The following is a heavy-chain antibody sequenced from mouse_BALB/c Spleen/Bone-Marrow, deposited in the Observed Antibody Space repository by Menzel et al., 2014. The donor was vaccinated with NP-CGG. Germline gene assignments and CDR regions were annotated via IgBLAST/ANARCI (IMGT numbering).Heavy chain of an antibody. CDR1: GFTFSSYT. V-gene: IGHV5-12-2*01. CDR2: ISNGGGST. Sequence: EVQLRQSGGGLVQPGGSLKLSCAASGFTFSSYTVSWVRQTPEKRLGWVAYISNGGGSTYYPDTVKGRFTISRDNAKNTLYLQMSSLKSEDTAMYYCARQLGLRWAMDYWGQGTSVTVSS. J-gene: IGHJ4*01. CDR3: ARQLGLRWAMDY. D-gene: IGHD3-1*01.